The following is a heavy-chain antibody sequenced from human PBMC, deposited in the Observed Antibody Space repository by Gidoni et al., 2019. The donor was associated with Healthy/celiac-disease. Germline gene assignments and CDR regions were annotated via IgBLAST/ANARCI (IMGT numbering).Heavy chain of an antibody. D-gene: IGHD3-16*01. J-gene: IGHJ4*02. V-gene: IGHV3-23*01. Sequence: EVQLLESGGGFVQPGGSLILSCSASGFTFSSYAMSCVRQAPGKGLEWVAAISGSGGSTYYADSVKGRFTISRDNSKNTLYLQMNSLRAEDTAVYYCAKGGGTFDYWGQGTLVTVSS. CDR1: GFTFSSYA. CDR2: ISGSGGST. CDR3: AKGGGTFDY.